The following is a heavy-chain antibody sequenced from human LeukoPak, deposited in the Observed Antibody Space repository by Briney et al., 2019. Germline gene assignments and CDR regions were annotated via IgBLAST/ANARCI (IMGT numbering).Heavy chain of an antibody. CDR2: INHSGST. V-gene: IGHV4-34*01. D-gene: IGHD4-23*01. Sequence: SETLSLTCAVYGGPFSGYYWSWIRQPPGKGLEWIGEINHSGSTNYNPSLKSRVTISVDTSKNQFSLKLSSVTAADTAVYYCARGGVVTHHDAFDIWGQGTMVTVSS. CDR1: GGPFSGYY. J-gene: IGHJ3*02. CDR3: ARGGVVTHHDAFDI.